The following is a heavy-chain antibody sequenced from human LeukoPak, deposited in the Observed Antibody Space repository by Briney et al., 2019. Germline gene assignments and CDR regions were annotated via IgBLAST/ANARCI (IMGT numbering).Heavy chain of an antibody. V-gene: IGHV4-39*01. CDR2: IYFSGST. D-gene: IGHD3-3*01. CDR3: AIFSRITIFGVVTPDNDY. J-gene: IGHJ4*02. Sequence: KPSETLSLTCIVPGGSIGSSSYYWGWIRHPPGKGREGFGSIYFSGSTYYNPSLKSRVTISVDTSKNQYSLKLSSVTAADTAVYYCAIFSRITIFGVVTPDNDYWGQGTLVTVSS. CDR1: GGSIGSSSYY.